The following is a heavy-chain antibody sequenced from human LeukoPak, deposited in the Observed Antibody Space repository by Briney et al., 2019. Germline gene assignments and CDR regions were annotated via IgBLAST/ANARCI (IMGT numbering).Heavy chain of an antibody. CDR1: GFTFSSYS. CDR3: ARGEAEYYFDY. CDR2: ISSSSSYI. J-gene: IGHJ4*02. Sequence: KSGGSLTLSCAASGFTFSSYSMNWVRQAPGKGLEWVSSISSSSSYIYYADSVKGRFTISRDNAKNSLYLQMNSLRAEDTAVYYCARGEAEYYFDYWGQGTLVTVSS. V-gene: IGHV3-21*01. D-gene: IGHD3-16*01.